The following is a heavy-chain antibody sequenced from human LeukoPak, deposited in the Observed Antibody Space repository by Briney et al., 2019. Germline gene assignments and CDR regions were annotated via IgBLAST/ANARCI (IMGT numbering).Heavy chain of an antibody. V-gene: IGHV3-48*01. D-gene: IGHD3-22*01. Sequence: PGGSLRLSCAASGFTFSSYSMNWVRQAPGKGLEWVSYISSSSSTIYYADSVKGRFTISRDNAKNSLYLQMNSLRAEDTAVYYCARDRGEYYDSSGYYGDAFDIWGQGTMVTVSS. CDR2: ISSSSSTI. CDR1: GFTFSSYS. CDR3: ARDRGEYYDSSGYYGDAFDI. J-gene: IGHJ3*02.